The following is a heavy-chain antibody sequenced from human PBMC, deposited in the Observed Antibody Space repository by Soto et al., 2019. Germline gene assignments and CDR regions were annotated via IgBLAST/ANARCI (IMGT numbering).Heavy chain of an antibody. CDR1: GFAFSYYN. V-gene: IGHV3-48*02. J-gene: IGHJ4*02. CDR2: ISSSSRTI. CDR3: TRDGGGGDRSDY. D-gene: IGHD2-21*02. Sequence: EVQLVESGGGLVQPGGSLRLSCEASGFAFSYYNMNWVRQAPGRGLEWLSYISSSSRTIYYADSVKGRFTISRDNAKNSLYLQMYSLRDEDTAVYYCTRDGGGGDRSDYWGQGTLVTVSS.